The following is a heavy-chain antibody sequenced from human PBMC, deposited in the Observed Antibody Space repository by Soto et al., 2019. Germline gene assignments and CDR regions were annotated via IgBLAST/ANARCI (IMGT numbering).Heavy chain of an antibody. CDR1: GGSISSGDYY. V-gene: IGHV4-30-4*01. D-gene: IGHD6-19*01. J-gene: IGHJ6*02. CDR2: IYYSGST. Sequence: SETLSLTCTVSGGSISSGDYYWSWIRQPPGKGLEWIGYIYYSGSTYYNLSLKSRVTISVDTSKNQFSLKLSSVTAADTAVYYCARGRIAVAKNYYYYYGMDVWGQGTTVTVSS. CDR3: ARGRIAVAKNYYYYYGMDV.